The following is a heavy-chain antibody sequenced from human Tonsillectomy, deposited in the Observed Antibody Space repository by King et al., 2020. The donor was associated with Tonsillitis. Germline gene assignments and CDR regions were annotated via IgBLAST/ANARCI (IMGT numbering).Heavy chain of an antibody. D-gene: IGHD1-1*01. Sequence: GGGVVQPGRSLRLSCAASRFTFSSFSMHWVRQTPVKGLEWVAVISYDGSKISYADSVRGRFTISRDNSKNTLSLQLNSLRTEDTVVYYCAIEGNATDNHTFDMWGQGTMVTVSS. J-gene: IGHJ3*02. CDR3: AIEGNATDNHTFDM. CDR1: RFTFSSFS. V-gene: IGHV3-30*03. CDR2: ISYDGSKI.